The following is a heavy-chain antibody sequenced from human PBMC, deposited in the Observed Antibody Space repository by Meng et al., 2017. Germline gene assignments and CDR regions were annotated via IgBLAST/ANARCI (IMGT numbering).Heavy chain of an antibody. Sequence: GESLKISCAASGFTFSSYAMSWVRQAPGKGLEWVSAISGSGGSTYYADSVKGRFTISRANSKNTLYLQMNSLRAEDTAVYYCAKVSYSGSYKLGFDPWGQGTLVTVSS. CDR1: GFTFSSYA. V-gene: IGHV3-23*01. D-gene: IGHD1-26*01. CDR2: ISGSGGST. CDR3: AKVSYSGSYKLGFDP. J-gene: IGHJ5*02.